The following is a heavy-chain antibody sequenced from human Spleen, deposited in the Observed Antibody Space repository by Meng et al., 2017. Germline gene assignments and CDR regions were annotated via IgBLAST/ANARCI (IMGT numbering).Heavy chain of an antibody. J-gene: IGHJ4*02. Sequence: QVQLVPSGADVQKPVASVRVFCKASGYTFTAYYIHWVRQAPGQGLEWMGRINPNSGGTNFAQKFQGRVIMTRDTSISTAYMELSSLGFDDTAVYYCAKALGWGSSPDYWGQGILVTVSS. D-gene: IGHD2-21*01. CDR3: AKALGWGSSPDY. V-gene: IGHV1-2*06. CDR2: INPNSGGT. CDR1: GYTFTAYY.